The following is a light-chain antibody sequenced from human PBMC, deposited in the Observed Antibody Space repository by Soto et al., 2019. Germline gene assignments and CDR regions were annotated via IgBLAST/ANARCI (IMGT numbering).Light chain of an antibody. CDR3: QQSYSTPRT. J-gene: IGKJ1*01. Sequence: IRMTQSPSSLSASTGDRVAITCRGSQSISSYLAWYQQKPGKAPKLLIYAASSLQSGVPSRFSGSGSGTDFTLTISSLQPEDFATYYCQQSYSTPRTFGQGTKVDIK. CDR1: QSISSY. CDR2: AAS. V-gene: IGKV1-39*01.